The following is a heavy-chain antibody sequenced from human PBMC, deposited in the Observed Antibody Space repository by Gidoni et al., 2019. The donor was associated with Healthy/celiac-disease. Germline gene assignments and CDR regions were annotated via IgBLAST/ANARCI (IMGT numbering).Heavy chain of an antibody. J-gene: IGHJ5*02. CDR2: IYHSGST. D-gene: IGHD1-26*01. CDR1: GGSIISSTW. V-gene: IGHV4-4*02. Sequence: QVQLQESGPGLVKPSGTLSLTCAVSGGSIISSTWWRWVRQPRGKGLEWIWEIYHSGSTNYNPSLKSRVTISVDKSKKQFSLKLSSVTAADTAVYYCARGEEGSYWGSNWFDPWGQGTLVTVSS. CDR3: ARGEEGSYWGSNWFDP.